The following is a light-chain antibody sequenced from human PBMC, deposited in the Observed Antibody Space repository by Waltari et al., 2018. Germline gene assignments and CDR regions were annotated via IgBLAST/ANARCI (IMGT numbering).Light chain of an antibody. CDR3: CSFAGSSSWV. Sequence: QSALTQPASVSGSPGQSITLSCTGTSSDVGSYKFVSWYQQHPGKAPKLMIYEGNKRPSGVSNRFSGSKSGNKASLTISGLQAEDEADYYCCSFAGSSSWVFGGGTKLTVL. V-gene: IGLV2-23*01. J-gene: IGLJ3*02. CDR2: EGN. CDR1: SSDVGSYKF.